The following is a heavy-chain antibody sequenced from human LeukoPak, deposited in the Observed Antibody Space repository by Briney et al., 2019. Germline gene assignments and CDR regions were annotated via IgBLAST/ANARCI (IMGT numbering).Heavy chain of an antibody. CDR3: AREGATPPIRYFDWLAQKGYYMDV. J-gene: IGHJ6*03. V-gene: IGHV3-7*01. D-gene: IGHD3-9*01. CDR1: GFTFSSYW. Sequence: GGSLRLSCAAPGFTFSSYWMSWFRQAPGKGLEWVANIKQDGSEKYYVDSVKGRFTISRDNAKNSLYLQMNSLRAEDTAVYYCAREGATPPIRYFDWLAQKGYYMDVWGKGTTVTVSS. CDR2: IKQDGSEK.